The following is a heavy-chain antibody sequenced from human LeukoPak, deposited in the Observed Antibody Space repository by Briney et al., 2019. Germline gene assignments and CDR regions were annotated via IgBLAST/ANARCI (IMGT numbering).Heavy chain of an antibody. Sequence: PSETLSLTCTVSGGSISSSSYYWGWIRQPPGKGLEWIGSIYYSGSTNYNPSLKSRVTISVDTSKSQFSLKLSSVTAADTAVYYCARGYSSSWYTGGYWGQGTLVTVSS. CDR1: GGSISSSSYY. CDR2: IYYSGST. CDR3: ARGYSSSWYTGGY. D-gene: IGHD6-13*01. J-gene: IGHJ4*02. V-gene: IGHV4-39*07.